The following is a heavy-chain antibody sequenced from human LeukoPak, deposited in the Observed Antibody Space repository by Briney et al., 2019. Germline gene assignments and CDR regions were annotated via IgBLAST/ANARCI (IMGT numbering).Heavy chain of an antibody. D-gene: IGHD5-18*01. Sequence: GGSLRLSCAASGFTFSSYGMHWVRQAPGKGLERVAVISYDGSNKYYADSVKGRFTISRDNSKNTLYLQMNSLRAEDTAVYYCAKVGYSYGYGGDYWGQGTLVTVSS. J-gene: IGHJ4*02. CDR2: ISYDGSNK. V-gene: IGHV3-30*18. CDR3: AKVGYSYGYGGDY. CDR1: GFTFSSYG.